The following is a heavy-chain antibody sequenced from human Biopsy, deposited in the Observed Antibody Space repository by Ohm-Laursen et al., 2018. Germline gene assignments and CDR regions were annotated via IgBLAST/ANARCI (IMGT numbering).Heavy chain of an antibody. D-gene: IGHD1-1*01. V-gene: IGHV1-24*01. J-gene: IGHJ4*02. CDR2: FAPENGKT. CDR3: AADINVWNVNY. CDR1: GYTLTELS. Sequence: GSSVKVSCNVSGYTLTELSMHWVRQPPGKGLEWMGGFAPENGKTVYAQNFQARVSMTEDTSTDTAYMELRSLRSEDAAVYYCAADINVWNVNYWGQGTQVTVSS.